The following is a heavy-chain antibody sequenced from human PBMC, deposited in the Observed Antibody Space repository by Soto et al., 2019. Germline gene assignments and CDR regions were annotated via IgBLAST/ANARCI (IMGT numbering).Heavy chain of an antibody. V-gene: IGHV4-39*01. CDR3: ARQGTGHGSSNYGMDV. Sequence: XTLSLPCTVSGGSLSSSGYYWGWIRQPPGKGLEWIGSIYYSGSNYYNPSLKSRVTISVDTSKNQFSLKLSSATAADTAVYYCARQGTGHGSSNYGMDVWGNGTTLTVS. CDR2: IYYSGSN. D-gene: IGHD6-13*01. CDR1: GGSLSSSGYY. J-gene: IGHJ6*04.